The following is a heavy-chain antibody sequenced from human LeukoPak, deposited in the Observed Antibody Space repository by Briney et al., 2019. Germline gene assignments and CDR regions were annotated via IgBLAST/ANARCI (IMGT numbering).Heavy chain of an antibody. V-gene: IGHV4-34*01. D-gene: IGHD6-6*01. CDR1: GFTFSSYA. Sequence: GSLRLSCAASGFTFSSYAMHWVRQPPGKGLEWIGEINHSGSTNYNPSLKSRVTISVDTSKNQFSLKLSSVTAADTAVYYCARTRRLVLVRWFDPWGQGTLVTVSS. CDR3: ARTRRLVLVRWFDP. CDR2: INHSGST. J-gene: IGHJ5*02.